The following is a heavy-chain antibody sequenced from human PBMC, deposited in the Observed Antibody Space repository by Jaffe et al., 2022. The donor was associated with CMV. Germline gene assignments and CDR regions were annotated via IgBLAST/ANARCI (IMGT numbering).Heavy chain of an antibody. CDR3: TRADIVVVPAANKPHMDYYYYYYMDV. D-gene: IGHD2-2*01. Sequence: EVQLVESGGGLVQPGRSLRLSCTASGFTFGDYAMSWVRQAPGKGLEWVGFIRSKAYGGTTEYAASVKGRFTISRDDSKSIAYLQMNSLKTEDTAVYYCTRADIVVVPAANKPHMDYYYYYYMDVWGKGTTVTVSS. CDR1: GFTFGDYA. J-gene: IGHJ6*03. CDR2: IRSKAYGGTT. V-gene: IGHV3-49*04.